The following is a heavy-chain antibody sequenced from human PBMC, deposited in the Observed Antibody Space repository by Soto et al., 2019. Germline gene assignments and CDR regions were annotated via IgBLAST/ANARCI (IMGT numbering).Heavy chain of an antibody. V-gene: IGHV3-74*01. Sequence: EVQLVESGGGLVQPGESLRLSCAASGFPFSGSWRHWVPQAPGKGLVWASRIYCDGSSTNYADSVKGRFTISRDNAKNTLYLQMNSLRAEDTAVYYCARGMNQRYAVDYWGQGTLVTVSS. J-gene: IGHJ4*02. CDR2: IYCDGSST. D-gene: IGHD2-8*01. CDR1: GFPFSGSW. CDR3: ARGMNQRYAVDY.